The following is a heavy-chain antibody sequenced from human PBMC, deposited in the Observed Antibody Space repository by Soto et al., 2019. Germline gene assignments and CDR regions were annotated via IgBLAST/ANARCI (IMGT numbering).Heavy chain of an antibody. Sequence: QITLKESGPTLVKPTQTLTLTCTFSGFSLSTSGVGVGWIRQPPGKALEWLAFLYWDDDKRYSPSLKSRLTITKDTSQHQVLLTMTNMDPVDTDTYYCARTGVNWGSRGLVDYWGQGTLVTVAS. D-gene: IGHD7-27*01. J-gene: IGHJ4*02. V-gene: IGHV2-5*02. CDR2: LYWDDDK. CDR3: ARTGVNWGSRGLVDY. CDR1: GFSLSTSGVG.